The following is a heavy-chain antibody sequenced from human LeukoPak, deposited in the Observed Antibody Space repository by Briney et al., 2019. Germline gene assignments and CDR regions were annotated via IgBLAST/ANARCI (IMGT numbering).Heavy chain of an antibody. CDR1: GFTFSSYE. V-gene: IGHV3-48*03. CDR3: PRAGRGRPPDWFAP. Sequence: GGSLRLSCAASGFTFSSYEMSWVRQAPGRGLEWVSYISSSGSTIYYADSVKGRFTISRDNAKNSLYLQMNSLRAEDTAVYYWPRAGRGRPPDWFAPWGQGPLVTVSP. D-gene: IGHD3-10*01. CDR2: ISSSGSTI. J-gene: IGHJ5*02.